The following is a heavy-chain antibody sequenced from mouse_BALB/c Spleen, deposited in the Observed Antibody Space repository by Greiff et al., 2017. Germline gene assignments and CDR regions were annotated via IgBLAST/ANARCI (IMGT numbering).Heavy chain of an antibody. Sequence: QVHVKQSGAELVRPGVSVKISCKGSGYTFTDYAMHWVKQSHAKSLEWIGVISTYYGDASYNQKFKGKATMTVDKSSSTAYMELARLTSEDSAIYYCARLDNYYFDYWGQGTTLTVSS. V-gene: IGHV1S137*01. CDR2: ISTYYGDA. CDR1: GYTFTDYA. J-gene: IGHJ2*01. CDR3: ARLDNYYFDY. D-gene: IGHD1-3*01.